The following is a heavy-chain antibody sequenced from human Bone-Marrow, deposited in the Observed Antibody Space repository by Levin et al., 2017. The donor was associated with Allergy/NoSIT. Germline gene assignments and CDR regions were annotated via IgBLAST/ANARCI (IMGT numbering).Heavy chain of an antibody. CDR1: GGTFSSYA. J-gene: IGHJ3*02. CDR2: IIPIFGTA. D-gene: IGHD1-26*01. Sequence: KISCKASGGTFSSYAISWVRQAPGQGLEWMGGIIPIFGTANYAQKFQGRVTITADESTSTAYMELSSLRSEDTAVYYCARDASGSYSAKDAFDIWGQGTMVTVSS. CDR3: ARDASGSYSAKDAFDI. V-gene: IGHV1-69*01.